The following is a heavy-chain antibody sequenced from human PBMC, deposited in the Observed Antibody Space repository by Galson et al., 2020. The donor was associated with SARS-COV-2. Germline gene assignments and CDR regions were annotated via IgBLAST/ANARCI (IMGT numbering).Heavy chain of an antibody. J-gene: IGHJ6*03. D-gene: IGHD3-3*01. CDR3: ARHAPIAIFGVVTVATYYMDV. CDR1: GGSLSSYY. Sequence: SETLSLTCTVSGGSLSSYYWSWNRQLPGKGLEWIGYIYYSGSTDYNPSLKSRVTISVDTSKNQFSLKLSSVTAADTAVYYCARHAPIAIFGVVTVATYYMDVGGKGTTVTVSS. V-gene: IGHV4-59*08. CDR2: IYYSGST.